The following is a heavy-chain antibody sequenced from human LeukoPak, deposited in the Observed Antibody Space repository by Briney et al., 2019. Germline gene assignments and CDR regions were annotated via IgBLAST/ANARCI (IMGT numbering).Heavy chain of an antibody. V-gene: IGHV3-74*01. Sequence: GGSLRLSCAASGFTFSSYSMNWVRQAPGKGLEWVSIISGSGGSTSYADSVKGRFTISRDNAKNTLYLQMNSLRAEDTAVYYCARGYYYDSSGYRAFDIWGQGTMVTVSS. CDR1: GFTFSSYS. CDR2: ISGSGGST. J-gene: IGHJ3*02. CDR3: ARGYYYDSSGYRAFDI. D-gene: IGHD3-22*01.